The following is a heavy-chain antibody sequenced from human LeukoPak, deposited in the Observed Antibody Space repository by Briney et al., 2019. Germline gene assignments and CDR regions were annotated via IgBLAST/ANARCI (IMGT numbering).Heavy chain of an antibody. Sequence: SETLSLTCTVSGGSISSYYWSWIRQPPGKGLEWIGYIYYSGSTNYNPSLKSRVTISVDTPKNQFSLKLSSLTAADTAVYYCARRRGSCHDYWGQGTLVTVSS. CDR3: ARRRGSCHDY. CDR2: IYYSGST. D-gene: IGHD6-19*01. V-gene: IGHV4-59*08. J-gene: IGHJ4*02. CDR1: GGSISSYY.